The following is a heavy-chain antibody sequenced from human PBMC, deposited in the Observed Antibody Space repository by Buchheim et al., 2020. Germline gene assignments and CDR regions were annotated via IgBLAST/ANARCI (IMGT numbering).Heavy chain of an antibody. D-gene: IGHD6-13*01. V-gene: IGHV4-39*01. CDR2: IYYSGST. CDR1: GGSISSSSYY. Sequence: QLQLQESGPGLVKPSETLSLTCTVSGGSISSSSYYWGWIRQPPGKGLEWIGSIYYSGSTYYNPSLKSQVTISVHPSKNQFSLKLSSVTAADTAVYYCANHIAAADGNWFDPWGQGTL. J-gene: IGHJ5*02. CDR3: ANHIAAADGNWFDP.